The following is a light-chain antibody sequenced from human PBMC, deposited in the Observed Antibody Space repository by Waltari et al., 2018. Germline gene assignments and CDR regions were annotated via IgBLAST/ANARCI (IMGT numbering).Light chain of an antibody. J-gene: IGKJ4*01. CDR2: DAS. CDR3: QQYNNWPPKKIT. Sequence: EIVLTQSPANMSVSPGERATLSCRASQGIGTNLAWYQHKPGQAPSLLIYDASTRATDFPARFSGSGSETEFTLTINSLQSADYAVYYCQQYNNWPPKKITFGGGTKVEIK. V-gene: IGKV3-15*01. CDR1: QGIGTN.